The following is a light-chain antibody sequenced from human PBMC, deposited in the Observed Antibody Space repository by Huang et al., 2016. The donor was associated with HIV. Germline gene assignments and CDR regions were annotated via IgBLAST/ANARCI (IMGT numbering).Light chain of an antibody. CDR3: QQYHSLPIT. CDR1: QDINNY. V-gene: IGKV1-33*01. J-gene: IGKJ5*01. CDR2: DAS. Sequence: DIQMTQSPSSLSASVGVRVTITCQASQDINNYLNWYQHKPGKAPKLLIYDASNLETGVPSRFTGSGSGTNFTVTISSLQPGDFATYYCQQYHSLPITFGQGTRLEI.